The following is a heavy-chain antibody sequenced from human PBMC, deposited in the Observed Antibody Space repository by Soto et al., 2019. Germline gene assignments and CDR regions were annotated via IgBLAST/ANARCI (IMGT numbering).Heavy chain of an antibody. J-gene: IGHJ5*02. CDR3: TRDASRDSSARGWFDP. D-gene: IGHD6-13*01. V-gene: IGHV3-21*01. CDR1: GFTFSSYS. Sequence: PGGSLRLSCAASGFTFSSYSMNWVRQAPGKGLEWVPSISSNSAYIYYTDALRGRFTISRDNAKNSLHLQMNSLRAEETPLYYCTRDASRDSSARGWFDPWGRGTRVTVS. CDR2: ISSNSAYI.